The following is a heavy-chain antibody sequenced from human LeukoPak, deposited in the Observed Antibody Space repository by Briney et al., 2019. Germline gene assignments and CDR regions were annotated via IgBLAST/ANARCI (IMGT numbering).Heavy chain of an antibody. J-gene: IGHJ4*02. D-gene: IGHD3-3*01. CDR1: GFTFSSFA. CDR2: VSNDERNK. Sequence: GGSLRLSCAASGFTFSSFAMHWVRQSPGRGLEWLTAVSNDERNKYSADSVKGRFAISRDNSKSTLYLQMNSLRAEDTAIYYCARAHYDFWSGPFDLWGQGTLVTVSS. V-gene: IGHV3-30*09. CDR3: ARAHYDFWSGPFDL.